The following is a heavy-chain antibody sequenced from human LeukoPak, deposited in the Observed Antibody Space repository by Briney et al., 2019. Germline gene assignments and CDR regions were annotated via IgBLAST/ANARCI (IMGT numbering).Heavy chain of an antibody. Sequence: ASVKVSCKASGYTFTSYGISWVRQAPGQGLEWMGWISAYNGNTNYAQKLQGRVTMTTDTSTSTAYMELRSLRSDDTAVYYCARVKIAAAGTRSNYYYYMDVWDKGTTVTASS. CDR3: ARVKIAAAGTRSNYYYYMDV. CDR1: GYTFTSYG. V-gene: IGHV1-18*01. D-gene: IGHD6-13*01. J-gene: IGHJ6*03. CDR2: ISAYNGNT.